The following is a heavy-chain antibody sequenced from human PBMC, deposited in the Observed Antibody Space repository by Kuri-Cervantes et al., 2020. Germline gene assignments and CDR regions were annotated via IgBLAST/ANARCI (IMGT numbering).Heavy chain of an antibody. CDR1: GYTFTSYD. CDR2: MNPNSGNT. V-gene: IGHV1-8*01. D-gene: IGHD3-10*01. J-gene: IGHJ6*03. Sequence: ASVKVSCKASGYTFTSYDINWVRQATGQGLEWMGWMNPNSGNTGYAQKFQGRVTMTRNTSISTAYMELSSLRSEDTAVYYCAKDLWSYYGSGSYYNPYHYMDVWGKGTTVTVSS. CDR3: AKDLWSYYGSGSYYNPYHYMDV.